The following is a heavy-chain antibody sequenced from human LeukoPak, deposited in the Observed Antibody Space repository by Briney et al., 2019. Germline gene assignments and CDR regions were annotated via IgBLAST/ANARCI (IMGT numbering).Heavy chain of an antibody. J-gene: IGHJ6*03. CDR3: ARDGSHYDILTGYYYYYYYMDV. V-gene: IGHV4-61*02. CDR1: GGSISSGSSY. D-gene: IGHD3-9*01. CDR2: IYTSGSP. Sequence: SQTLSLTCTVSGGSISSGSSYWSWIRQPAGKGLEWIGRIYTSGSPNYNPSLKSRVTISVDTSKYQFSLKLSSVTAADTAVYYCARDGSHYDILTGYYYYYYYMDVWGKGTTVTVSS.